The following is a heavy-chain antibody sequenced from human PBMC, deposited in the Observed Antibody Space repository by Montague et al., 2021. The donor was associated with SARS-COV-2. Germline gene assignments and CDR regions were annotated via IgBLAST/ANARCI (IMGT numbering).Heavy chain of an antibody. CDR3: VRSRDWFCDY. CDR1: GGSISSSTSNW. CDR2: MYYNGKT. J-gene: IGHJ4*02. Sequence: SETLSLTCTVSGGSISSSTSNWWGWIRQSPGKGLEWIASMYYNGKTYYNPSLKSRVTISVDTSMNQVSLKLSSVTAADTAVYYCVRSRDWFCDYWGQGTLVTVSS. V-gene: IGHV4-39*07. D-gene: IGHD3/OR15-3a*01.